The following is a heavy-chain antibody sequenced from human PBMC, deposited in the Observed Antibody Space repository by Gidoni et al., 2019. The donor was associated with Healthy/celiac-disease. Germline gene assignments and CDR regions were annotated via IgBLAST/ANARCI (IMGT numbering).Heavy chain of an antibody. CDR1: GFTFDDYA. CDR2: ISWNSGSI. J-gene: IGHJ4*02. Sequence: EVHLVASGRGWVQPGRSLRLTCAPSGFTFDDYAMHWVRQAPGKGLECVSGISWNSGSIGYADSVKGRFTISRDNAKTSLYLQMNSLRAEDTALYYCAKDPSDYGGSFFDYWGQGTLVTVSS. CDR3: AKDPSDYGGSFFDY. V-gene: IGHV3-9*01. D-gene: IGHD4-17*01.